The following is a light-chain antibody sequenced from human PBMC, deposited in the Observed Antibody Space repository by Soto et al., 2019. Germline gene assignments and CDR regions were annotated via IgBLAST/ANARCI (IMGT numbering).Light chain of an antibody. J-gene: IGKJ4*01. V-gene: IGKV1-9*01. CDR3: QQLNGYQLA. Sequence: DIQLTQSPSFLSASVGDTVTITCRASQGMSTYLAWYQQKPGKVPKLLIRSASTLQSGVPPRFSGGGSRTEFTLTISTLQPDDSGSYYCQQLNGYQLAFGGGTNVEIK. CDR1: QGMSTY. CDR2: SAS.